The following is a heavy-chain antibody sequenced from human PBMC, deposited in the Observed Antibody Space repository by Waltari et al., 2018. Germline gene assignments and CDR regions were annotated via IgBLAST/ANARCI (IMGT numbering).Heavy chain of an antibody. J-gene: IGHJ3*02. CDR3: ARDPGLRLMGAFDI. V-gene: IGHV1-69*06. D-gene: IGHD5-12*01. CDR1: GGTLSSYP. CDR2: SIPIFGTA. Sequence: QVQLVQSGAEVKKPGSTVKVSCKASGGTLSSYPISWVRPAPGQGLEWMGGSIPIFGTANYAQKFQGRVTITADKSTSTAYMGLSSLRSEDTAVYYCARDPGLRLMGAFDIWGQGTMVTVSS.